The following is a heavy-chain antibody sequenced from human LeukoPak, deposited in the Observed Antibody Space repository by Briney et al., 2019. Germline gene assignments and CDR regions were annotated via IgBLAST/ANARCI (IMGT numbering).Heavy chain of an antibody. CDR1: GGSVSSGSYY. CDR3: ARGVDTAMVSRRGAFDI. D-gene: IGHD5-18*01. CDR2: IYYSGST. Sequence: SETLSLTCTVSGGSVSSGSYYWGWIRQPPGKGPEWIGYIYYSGSTNYNPSLKSRVTISVDTSKNQFSLKLSSVTAADTAVYYCARGVDTAMVSRRGAFDIWGQGTMVTVSS. V-gene: IGHV4-61*01. J-gene: IGHJ3*02.